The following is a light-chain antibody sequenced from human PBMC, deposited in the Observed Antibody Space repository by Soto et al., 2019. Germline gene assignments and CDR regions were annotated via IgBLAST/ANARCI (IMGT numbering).Light chain of an antibody. J-gene: IGKJ2*01. CDR1: QSITYW. Sequence: GDRVTITCRASQSITYWLAWYQQKPGRAPKLLIYDVFNLQSGVPSRFSGSGSGTEFTLTISSLHPDDSATYYCQQYHSFAFTFGQGTKVDIK. V-gene: IGKV1-5*01. CDR3: QQYHSFAFT. CDR2: DVF.